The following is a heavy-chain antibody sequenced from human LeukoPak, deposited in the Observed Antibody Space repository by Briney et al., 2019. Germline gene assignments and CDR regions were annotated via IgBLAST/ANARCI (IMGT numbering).Heavy chain of an antibody. CDR1: GGSISSSNW. J-gene: IGHJ4*02. Sequence: SGTLSLTCAVSGGSISSSNWWSWVRQPPGKGLEWIGEIYHSGSTNYNPSLKSRVTISVDKSKNQFSLKLSSVAAADTAVYYWARGGTRVFAREMATITGYFDYWGQGTLVTVSS. V-gene: IGHV4-4*02. D-gene: IGHD5-24*01. CDR2: IYHSGST. CDR3: ARGGTRVFAREMATITGYFDY.